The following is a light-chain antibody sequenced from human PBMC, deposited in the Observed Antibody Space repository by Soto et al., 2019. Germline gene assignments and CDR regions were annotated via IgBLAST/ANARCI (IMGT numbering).Light chain of an antibody. CDR2: LGS. Sequence: DMVMTQSPLSLPVTPGEPASISCRSSQSLLHSNGYNYLDWYLQKPGQSPQLLIYLGSNRASGVPDRFSGSGSGTDFTLKISRVEAEDVGVYYCMQALQTPWTFGQGTKGDI. J-gene: IGKJ1*01. CDR1: QSLLHSNGYNY. CDR3: MQALQTPWT. V-gene: IGKV2-28*01.